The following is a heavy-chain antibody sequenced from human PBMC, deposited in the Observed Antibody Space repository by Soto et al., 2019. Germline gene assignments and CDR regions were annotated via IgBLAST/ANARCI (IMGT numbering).Heavy chain of an antibody. V-gene: IGHV3-13*01. D-gene: IGHD3-9*01. J-gene: IGHJ5*02. CDR2: IGTAGDT. Sequence: GGSLRLSCAASGFTFSSYDMHWVRQATGKGLEWVSAIGTAGDTYYPDSVKGRFTISRENANNSLYLQMNSLRAEDTAVYYCAGGRGRYFDWLKGGWFDPWGQGTLVTVSS. CDR3: AGGRGRYFDWLKGGWFDP. CDR1: GFTFSSYD.